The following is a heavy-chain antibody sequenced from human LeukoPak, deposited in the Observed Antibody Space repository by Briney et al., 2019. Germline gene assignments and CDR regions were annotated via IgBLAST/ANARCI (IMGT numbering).Heavy chain of an antibody. D-gene: IGHD3-22*01. Sequence: GGSLRLSCAASGFTVSSNYMSWVRQAPGKGLEWVSVIYSGGSTYYADSVKGRFTISRDNSKNTLYLQMNSLRAEDTAVYYCAKGYHDSGGSWTPSDFWGQGTLVTVSS. CDR1: GFTVSSNY. CDR2: IYSGGST. CDR3: AKGYHDSGGSWTPSDF. J-gene: IGHJ4*02. V-gene: IGHV3-53*01.